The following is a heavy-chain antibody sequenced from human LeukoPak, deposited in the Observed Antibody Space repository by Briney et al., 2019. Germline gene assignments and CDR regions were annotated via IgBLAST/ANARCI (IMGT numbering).Heavy chain of an antibody. CDR3: ARSYSYGGIHY. J-gene: IGHJ4*02. CDR2: INSDGSST. V-gene: IGHV3-74*01. Sequence: GGSLRLSCAASGFTLSSYWMHWVRQAPGKGLVWVSRINSDGSSTRFADSVKGRFTISRDNAKNTLYLQMNSLRAEDTAVYYCARSYSYGGIHYWGQGTLVTVSS. CDR1: GFTLSSYW. D-gene: IGHD5-18*01.